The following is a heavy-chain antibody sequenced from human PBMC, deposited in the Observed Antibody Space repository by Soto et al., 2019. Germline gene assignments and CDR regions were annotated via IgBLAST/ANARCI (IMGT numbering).Heavy chain of an antibody. CDR2: ISYGGSNK. Sequence: PGGSLRLSCAASGFTFSSYGMHWVRQAPGKGLEWVAVISYGGSNKYYADSVKGRFTISRDNSKNTLYLQMNSLRAEDTAVYYCAKDYYDSSGYPWSFDYWGQGTLVTVSS. V-gene: IGHV3-30*18. CDR1: GFTFSSYG. J-gene: IGHJ4*02. CDR3: AKDYYDSSGYPWSFDY. D-gene: IGHD3-22*01.